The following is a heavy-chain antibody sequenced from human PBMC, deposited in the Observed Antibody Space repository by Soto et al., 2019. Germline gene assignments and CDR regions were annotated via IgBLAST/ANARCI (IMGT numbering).Heavy chain of an antibody. CDR1: GYSISSGYY. Sequence: SETLSLTCDVSGYSISSGYYWGWIRQPPGKGLEWIGSIFYTGSTHYNPSLKSRVSISVDTSRNQFTLKLTSVTPADTAVYYCAREGSYAVDIWGQGPMVT. CDR3: AREGSYAVDI. CDR2: IFYTGST. V-gene: IGHV4-38-2*02. D-gene: IGHD2-15*01. J-gene: IGHJ3*02.